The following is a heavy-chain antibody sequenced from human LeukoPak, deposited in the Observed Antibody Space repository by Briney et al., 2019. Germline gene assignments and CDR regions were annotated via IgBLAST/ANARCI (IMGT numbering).Heavy chain of an antibody. J-gene: IGHJ5*01. CDR3: ARVSGNYYRWFDS. V-gene: IGHV3-7*03. D-gene: IGHD1-26*01. CDR1: GFTFSGFW. CDR2: INSVGSEG. Sequence: GGSLRLSCAVSGFTFSGFWMSWSRQAPGKGLEWVASINSVGSEGYYADVVKGRFTISRDNAKNSLYLQMNSLRAEDTAVYYCARVSGNYYRWFDSWGQGTLVTVSS.